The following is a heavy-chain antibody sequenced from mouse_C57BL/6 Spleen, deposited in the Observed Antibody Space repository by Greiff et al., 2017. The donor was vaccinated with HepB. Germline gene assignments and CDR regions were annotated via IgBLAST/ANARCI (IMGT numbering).Heavy chain of an antibody. Sequence: QVQLKESGPGILQPSQTLSLPCSFSGFSLSTFGMGVGWIRQPSGKGLEWLAHIWWDDDKYYNPALKSRLTISKDTSKNQVFLKIANVDTADTATDYCARSYSNYGAMDYWGQGTSVTVSS. V-gene: IGHV8-8*01. CDR2: IWWDDDK. D-gene: IGHD2-5*01. CDR1: GFSLSTFGMG. J-gene: IGHJ4*01. CDR3: ARSYSNYGAMDY.